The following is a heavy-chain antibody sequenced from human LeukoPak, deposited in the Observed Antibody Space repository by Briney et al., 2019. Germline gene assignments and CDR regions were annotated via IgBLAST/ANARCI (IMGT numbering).Heavy chain of an antibody. CDR3: ARQYSGSYWAFDP. CDR2: IYPGDSDT. Sequence: HGESLKISCKGSGYSFTSYWIGWVRQMPGKGLEWMGIIYPGDSDTRYSPSFQGQVTISADKSISTAYLQWSSLKASDTAMYYCARQYSGSYWAFDPWGQGTLVTVSS. V-gene: IGHV5-51*01. D-gene: IGHD1-26*01. CDR1: GYSFTSYW. J-gene: IGHJ5*02.